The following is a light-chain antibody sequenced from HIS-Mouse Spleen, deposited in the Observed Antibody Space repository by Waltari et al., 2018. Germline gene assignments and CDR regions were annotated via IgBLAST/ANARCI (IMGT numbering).Light chain of an antibody. V-gene: IGLV2-14*03. J-gene: IGLJ1*01. CDR1: SSDVGGYNY. CDR2: DVS. Sequence: QSALTLPASVSGSPGQSITISCTGTSSDVGGYNYVSWYQHHPGKAPKLMIYDVSNRPSGVSNRFSGSKSGNTASLTISGLQAEDEADYYCSSYTSSSTPYVFGTGTKVTVL. CDR3: SSYTSSSTPYV.